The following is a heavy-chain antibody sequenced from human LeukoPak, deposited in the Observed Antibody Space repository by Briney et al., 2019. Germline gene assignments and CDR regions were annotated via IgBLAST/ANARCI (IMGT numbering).Heavy chain of an antibody. J-gene: IGHJ4*02. CDR1: GYTLTELS. CDR2: FDPEDGET. V-gene: IGHV1-24*01. D-gene: IGHD3-10*01. CDR3: ATVVWFGELLPFHY. Sequence: ASVKVSCKVSGYTLTELSMHWVRQAPGKGLEWMGGFDPEDGETIYAQKFQGRVTMTEDTSTDTAYMELSSLRSEDTAVYYCATVVWFGELLPFHYWGQGTLVTVSS.